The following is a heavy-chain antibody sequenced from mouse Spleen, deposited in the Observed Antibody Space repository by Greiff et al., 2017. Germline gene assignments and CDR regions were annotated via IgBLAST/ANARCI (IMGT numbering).Heavy chain of an antibody. CDR1: GYSITSGYD. V-gene: IGHV3-1*01. D-gene: IGHD2-10*01. Sequence: EVQVVESGPGMVKPSQSLSLTCTVTGYSITSGYDWHWIRHFPGNKLEWMGYISYSGSTNYNPSLKSRISITHDTSKNHFFLKLNSVTTEDTATYYCASGLPHAWFAYWGQGTLVTVSA. CDR3: ASGLPHAWFAY. J-gene: IGHJ3*01. CDR2: ISYSGST.